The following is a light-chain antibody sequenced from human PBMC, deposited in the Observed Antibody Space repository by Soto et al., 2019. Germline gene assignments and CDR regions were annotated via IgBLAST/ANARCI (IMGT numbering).Light chain of an antibody. CDR2: GAS. CDR1: QSVGSN. V-gene: IGKV3-15*01. Sequence: EIVMTQSPATLSVSPGERATLSCRASQSVGSNLAWYQQKPGQAPRLLMYGASTRATGVPARFSSSGSGAAFTLTISTLQSEDFAVYYCQHYTNRPPWTFGQGTNVDIE. J-gene: IGKJ1*01. CDR3: QHYTNRPPWT.